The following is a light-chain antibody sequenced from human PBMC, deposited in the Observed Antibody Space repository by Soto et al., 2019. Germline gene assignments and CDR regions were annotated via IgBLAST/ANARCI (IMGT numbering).Light chain of an antibody. CDR3: QQSYKTPLT. V-gene: IGKV1-39*01. J-gene: IGKJ4*01. CDR1: QTISIF. Sequence: EIQMYQSPSSLSAYVGDRVTITCRASQTISIFLNWYQHKPGKPPTLLIYTASSLQSGVPSRFSGSGSGTDFTLTISSLQPEDFATYYCQQSYKTPLTFGGGTKVDIK. CDR2: TAS.